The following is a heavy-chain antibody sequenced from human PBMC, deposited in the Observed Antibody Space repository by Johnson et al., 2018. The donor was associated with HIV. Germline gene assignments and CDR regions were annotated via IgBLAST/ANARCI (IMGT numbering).Heavy chain of an antibody. CDR3: ARGKKQWLDEDAFDI. CDR2: INSDGSST. Sequence: VQLVESGGGLVQPGGSLRLSCAASGFTFSSSWMHWVRQAPGKGLVWVSRINSDGSSTSYADSVKGRFTISRDNAKNTLYLQMNSLRAEDTAVYYCARGKKQWLDEDAFDIWGQGTMVTVSS. J-gene: IGHJ3*02. D-gene: IGHD6-19*01. V-gene: IGHV3-74*01. CDR1: GFTFSSSW.